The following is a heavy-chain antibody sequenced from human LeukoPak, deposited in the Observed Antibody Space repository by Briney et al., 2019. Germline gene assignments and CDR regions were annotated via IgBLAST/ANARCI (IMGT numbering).Heavy chain of an antibody. CDR1: GFTFDDYA. CDR3: ARGTKGYYYFDY. J-gene: IGHJ4*02. CDR2: LSWNGATV. Sequence: GGSLRLSCAASGFTFDDYAMHWVRQAPGKGLEWVSGLSWNGATVGYADSVKGRFTISRDNTKDTLYLQMNSLRAEDTAVYYCARGTKGYYYFDYWGQGTLVTVSS. V-gene: IGHV3-9*01. D-gene: IGHD3-22*01.